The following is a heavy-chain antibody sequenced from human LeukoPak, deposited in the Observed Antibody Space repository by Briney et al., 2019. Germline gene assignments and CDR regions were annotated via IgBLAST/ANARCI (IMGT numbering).Heavy chain of an antibody. CDR3: ARYQEAARPSPYYYYYYGMDV. V-gene: IGHV3-48*03. CDR2: ISSSGSTI. CDR1: GFTFSSYE. J-gene: IGHJ6*02. D-gene: IGHD6-6*01. Sequence: PGGSLRLSCAASGFTFSSYEMNWVRQAPGKGLEWVSYISSSGSTIYYADSVKGRFTISRDNAKNSLYLQMNSLRAEDTAVYYCARYQEAARPSPYYYYYYGMDVWGQGTTVTVSS.